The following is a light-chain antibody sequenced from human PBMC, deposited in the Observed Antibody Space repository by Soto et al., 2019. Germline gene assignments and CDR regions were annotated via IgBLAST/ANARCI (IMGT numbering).Light chain of an antibody. V-gene: IGKV3-20*01. Sequence: EIVLTQSPGTLSLSPGERATLSCRASQSVGSNYLAWYQQTPGQAPRLLIYGASSRATGIPDRFSGSGSGTDFTLTISSLQPEDFATYYCLQANSFPWTFGQGTKVDIK. CDR2: GAS. CDR1: QSVGSNY. J-gene: IGKJ1*01. CDR3: LQANSFPWT.